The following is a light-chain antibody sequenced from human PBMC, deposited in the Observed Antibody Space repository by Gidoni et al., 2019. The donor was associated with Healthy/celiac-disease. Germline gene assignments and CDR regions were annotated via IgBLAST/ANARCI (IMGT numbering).Light chain of an antibody. Sequence: EIVLTQSPGTLSLSPGERATLSCRASQSVGSSYLAWYQQKPGQAPRLLIYGASSRATGIPDRFSGSGSGTDFTLTISRLDPEDFAVYYCQQYGSSPITFGPGTKVDIK. J-gene: IGKJ3*01. CDR2: GAS. CDR1: QSVGSSY. CDR3: QQYGSSPIT. V-gene: IGKV3-20*01.